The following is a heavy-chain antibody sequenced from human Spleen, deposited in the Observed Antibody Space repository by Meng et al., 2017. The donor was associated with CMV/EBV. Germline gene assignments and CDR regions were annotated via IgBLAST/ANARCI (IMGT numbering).Heavy chain of an antibody. CDR3: AIRVRYFDWSDNYFDP. J-gene: IGHJ5*02. CDR2: VDHSGTA. Sequence: QMPLPQWGAVQLKPSENLSLTCGVAVGFFSNCCWSWIRQPPGKGLEWIGEVDHSGTAIYNPSLKSRVTMSVDTSENHVSLKLTSVTAADTAVYYCAIRVRYFDWSDNYFDPWGQGTLVTVSS. D-gene: IGHD3-9*01. CDR1: VGFFSNCC. V-gene: IGHV4-34*02.